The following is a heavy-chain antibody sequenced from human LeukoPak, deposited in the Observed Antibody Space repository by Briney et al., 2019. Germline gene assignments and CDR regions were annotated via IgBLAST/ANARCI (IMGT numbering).Heavy chain of an antibody. V-gene: IGHV3-21*04. CDR1: GFTFSSYS. Sequence: GGSLRLSCAASGFTFSSYSMNWVRQAPGKGLEWVSSISSSSSYIYYADSVKGRFTISRDNAKNSLYLQMNSLRAEDTAVYYCTRPGPSSVSSGYWEDVWGQGTTVTVSS. CDR3: TRPGPSSVSSGYWEDV. J-gene: IGHJ6*02. CDR2: ISSSSSYI. D-gene: IGHD3-22*01.